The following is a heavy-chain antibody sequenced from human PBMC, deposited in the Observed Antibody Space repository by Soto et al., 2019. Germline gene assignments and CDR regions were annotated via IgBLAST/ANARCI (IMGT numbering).Heavy chain of an antibody. CDR2: VFHSGTA. J-gene: IGHJ4*02. V-gene: IGHV4-4*02. CDR1: GDSISSIKW. CDR3: ASASGDYLVLGGYYLDS. D-gene: IGHD4-17*01. Sequence: QVQLQESGPGVMKPSGTLSLTCTVSGDSISSIKWWSWVRQPPGERLEWIGEVFHSGTANYNPSLKSRLTFSADTSKNQFSLKLTSVTAADTGVYYCASASGDYLVLGGYYLDSWGQGTLVTVSS.